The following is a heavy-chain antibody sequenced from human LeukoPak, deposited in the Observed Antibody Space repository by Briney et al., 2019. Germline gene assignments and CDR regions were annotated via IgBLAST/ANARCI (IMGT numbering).Heavy chain of an antibody. D-gene: IGHD6-13*01. J-gene: IGHJ4*02. CDR1: GFTFSSYG. V-gene: IGHV3-30*02. Sequence: GGSLRLSCAASGFTFSSYGMHWVRQAPGKGLEWVAFIRYDGSNKYYADSVKGRFTISRDNSKNTLYLQMNSLRAEDTVVYYCAKGGSSSWYPNSDYWGQGTLVTVSS. CDR2: IRYDGSNK. CDR3: AKGGSSSWYPNSDY.